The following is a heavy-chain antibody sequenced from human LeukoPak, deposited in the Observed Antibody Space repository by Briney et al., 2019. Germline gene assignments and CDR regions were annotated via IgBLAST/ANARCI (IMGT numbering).Heavy chain of an antibody. V-gene: IGHV5-51*01. Sequence: GEALETSFKGPGYRFTSNWIGLVRPIPGKGLEGMGIIYHGDSDTRYGPSFQGKVTISADKSISTAYLQWSSLKASDTAMYYCARGYTMIDYWGQGTLVTVSS. CDR2: IYHGDSDT. CDR1: GYRFTSNW. CDR3: ARGYTMIDY. J-gene: IGHJ4*02. D-gene: IGHD2-2*02.